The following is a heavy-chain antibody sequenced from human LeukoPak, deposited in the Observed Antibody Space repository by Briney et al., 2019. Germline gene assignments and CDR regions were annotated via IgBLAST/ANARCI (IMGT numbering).Heavy chain of an antibody. CDR2: IYPDDSDT. Sequence: GESLKISCKGSGYTFSSYWIGWVRQMPGKGLEYMGIIYPDDSDTRYSPSFQGQVTISADRSTNTAYLQWSGLKASDTAMYYCARRWGKGYSSGWIDYWGQGTLVTVSS. D-gene: IGHD6-19*01. J-gene: IGHJ4*02. CDR3: ARRWGKGYSSGWIDY. V-gene: IGHV5-51*01. CDR1: GYTFSSYW.